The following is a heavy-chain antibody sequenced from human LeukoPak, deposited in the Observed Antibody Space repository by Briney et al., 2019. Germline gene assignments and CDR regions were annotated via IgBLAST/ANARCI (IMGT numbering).Heavy chain of an antibody. CDR2: INPNSGGT. D-gene: IGHD4-23*01. J-gene: IGHJ3*02. Sequence: ASVKVSCKASGYTFTGYFMHWVRQAPGQGLEWMGWINPNSGGTNSAQNFQGRVTMTRDTSISTAYMELSGLRSEDTAVYYCAKPRYGGNLLGAFDIWGQGTMVTVSS. CDR1: GYTFTGYF. CDR3: AKPRYGGNLLGAFDI. V-gene: IGHV1-2*02.